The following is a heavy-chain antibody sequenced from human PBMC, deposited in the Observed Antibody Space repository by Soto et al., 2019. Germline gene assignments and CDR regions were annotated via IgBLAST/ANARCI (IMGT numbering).Heavy chain of an antibody. Sequence: PSETLSLTCTVSAGSISSYYGSWIRQPPGKGLEWIGYIYYSGNTNYNPSLKSRVTISVDTSKNQFSLKLSSVTAADKAVYYCARVGVAGIPWSAFDIWGQGTMVTVSS. CDR2: IYYSGNT. CDR3: ARVGVAGIPWSAFDI. J-gene: IGHJ3*02. V-gene: IGHV4-59*01. CDR1: AGSISSYY. D-gene: IGHD6-19*01.